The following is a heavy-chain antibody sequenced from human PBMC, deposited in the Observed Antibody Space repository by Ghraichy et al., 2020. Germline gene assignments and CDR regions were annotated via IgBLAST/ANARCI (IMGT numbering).Heavy chain of an antibody. D-gene: IGHD3/OR15-3a*01. CDR3: AKTHDFSTGYLDY. J-gene: IGHJ4*02. CDR1: GFTFSNYA. Sequence: GASLRLSCAASGFTFSNYAMNWVRQAPGKGLEWVSAISGSGHSTYYADSVKGRFTISRDSSRNTLYLQMNSLRAEDTAVYYCAKTHDFSTGYLDYWGQGTLVSVSS. CDR2: ISGSGHST. V-gene: IGHV3-23*01.